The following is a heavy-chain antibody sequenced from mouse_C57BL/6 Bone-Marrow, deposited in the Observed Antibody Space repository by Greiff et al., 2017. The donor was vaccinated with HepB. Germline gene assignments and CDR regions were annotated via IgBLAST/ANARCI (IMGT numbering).Heavy chain of an antibody. D-gene: IGHD1-1*01. Sequence: VQLQQSGAELVRPGASVKLSCTASGFNIKDDYMHWVKQRPEQGLEWIGSIDPENGDTEYASKFQGKATITADTSSNTAYLQLSSLTSEDTAVYYCTTGRYYYGSSYEYVDVWGTGTTVTVSS. CDR1: GFNIKDDY. CDR2: IDPENGDT. CDR3: TTGRYYYGSSYEYVDV. V-gene: IGHV14-4*01. J-gene: IGHJ1*03.